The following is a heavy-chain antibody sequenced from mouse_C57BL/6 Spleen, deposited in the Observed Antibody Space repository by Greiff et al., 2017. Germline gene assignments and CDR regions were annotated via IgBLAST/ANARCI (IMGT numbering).Heavy chain of an antibody. Sequence: VQLQQSGAELVRPGASVTLSCKASGYTFTDYEMHWVKQTPVHGLEWIGAIDPETGGTAYNQKFKGKALLTADKSSSTAYMELRSLTSEDSAVYYCTRTAQATEAMDYWGQGTSVTVSS. CDR1: GYTFTDYE. D-gene: IGHD3-2*02. CDR2: IDPETGGT. V-gene: IGHV1-15*01. CDR3: TRTAQATEAMDY. J-gene: IGHJ4*01.